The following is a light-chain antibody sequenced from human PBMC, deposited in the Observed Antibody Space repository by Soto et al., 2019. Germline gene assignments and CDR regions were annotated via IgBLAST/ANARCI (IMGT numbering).Light chain of an antibody. V-gene: IGKV3-20*01. CDR1: QSLSSNF. Sequence: EIVLTQSPGTLSWSPGERATLSWRASQSLSSNFLDWYQKKPGQPPRLLIYDSSTRATGFPERLSGSGSGTDLTITIIRMEPEDFAVYYCQQYDIYPWTFGQGTKVDIK. CDR3: QQYDIYPWT. J-gene: IGKJ1*01. CDR2: DSS.